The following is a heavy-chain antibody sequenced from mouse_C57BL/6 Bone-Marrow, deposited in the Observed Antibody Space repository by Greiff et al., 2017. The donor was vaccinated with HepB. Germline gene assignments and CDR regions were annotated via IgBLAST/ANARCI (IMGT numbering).Heavy chain of an antibody. D-gene: IGHD3-3*01. CDR3: AREGQFYAMDY. J-gene: IGHJ4*01. CDR2: IHPNSGST. CDR1: GYTFTSYW. Sequence: QVQLQQPGAELVKPGASVKLSCKASGYTFTSYWMHWVKQRPGQGLEWIGMIHPNSGSTNYNEKFKSKATLTVDKSSSTAYMQLSSLTSEDSAVYYCAREGQFYAMDYWGQGTSVTVSS. V-gene: IGHV1-64*01.